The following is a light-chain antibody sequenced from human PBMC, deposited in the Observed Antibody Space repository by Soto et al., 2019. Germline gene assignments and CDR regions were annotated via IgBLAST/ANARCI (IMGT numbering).Light chain of an antibody. CDR3: QQYSGYSGT. CDR2: DAS. V-gene: IGKV1-5*01. CDR1: QSISTR. J-gene: IGKJ2*02. Sequence: DIQLTQSPSTLSASVGGRVTITCRASQSISTRVAWYQQRPGKAPKLLIYDASSLKGGVPSRFSGSGSGTEFTLTISSLQPDDFATYYCQQYSGYSGTFGQGTKLEIK.